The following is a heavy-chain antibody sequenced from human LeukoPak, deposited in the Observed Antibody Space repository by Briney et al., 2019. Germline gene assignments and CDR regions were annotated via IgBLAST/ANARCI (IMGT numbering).Heavy chain of an antibody. Sequence: GGSLRLSCVASGFAFSTYGMHWVRQAPGKGLEWVAFIRYDGNNKYYTESMKGRFTISRDNSKNTLFLQMNSLRAEDTAIYYCTKAPIVSCSGAFCYPFDSWGQGTLVTVSS. D-gene: IGHD2-15*01. CDR3: TKAPIVSCSGAFCYPFDS. J-gene: IGHJ4*02. CDR2: IRYDGNNK. V-gene: IGHV3-30*02. CDR1: GFAFSTYG.